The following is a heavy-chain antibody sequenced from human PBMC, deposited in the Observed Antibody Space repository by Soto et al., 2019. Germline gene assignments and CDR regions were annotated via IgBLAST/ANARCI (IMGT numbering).Heavy chain of an antibody. J-gene: IGHJ1*01. V-gene: IGHV3-23*01. CDR1: GFTFKYYA. CDR3: ARESKWYGGQYFQD. Sequence: VQLLQSGGGLAQPGTSLRLSCAASGFTFKYYAMTWVRQAPGKGLEWVSTISGSGDKTDYADSVKGRFRVSRDNSKDNLYLQMDSLRADDTALYYCARESKWYGGQYFQDWGQGTLVTVSS. CDR2: ISGSGDKT. D-gene: IGHD2-8*01.